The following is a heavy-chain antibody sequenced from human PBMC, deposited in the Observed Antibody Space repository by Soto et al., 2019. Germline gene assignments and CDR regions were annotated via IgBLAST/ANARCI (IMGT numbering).Heavy chain of an antibody. J-gene: IGHJ3*01. CDR3: ATWHEREHAFDV. D-gene: IGHD1-1*01. CDR2: LYDVDGS. CDR1: GLTISGKKY. Sequence: DVQLVESGGGLIQPGESLRLSCAAFGLTISGKKYVAWVRQAPGKGLEWVSALYDVDGSFYADSVTGRFTTSSDSSKTAVYLQMNDLRPDDTAVYYCATWHEREHAFDVWGEGTTVTISS. V-gene: IGHV3-53*01.